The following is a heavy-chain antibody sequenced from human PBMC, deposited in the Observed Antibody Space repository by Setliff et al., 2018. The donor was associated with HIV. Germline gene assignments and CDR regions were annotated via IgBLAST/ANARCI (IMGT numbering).Heavy chain of an antibody. CDR3: AKXXXXYDVGGFDS. J-gene: IGHJ4*02. CDR2: MNPDGSNT. Sequence: GESLKISCKGSGYRFITYWXXXVRQRPGKGLEWMGIMNPDGSNTXYSPSFQGQVTISVDESIITAYLPLSRLKASDTAFSXCAKXXXXYDVGGFDSWGQGTLVTVS. V-gene: IGHV5-51*01. D-gene: IGHD2-15*01. CDR1: GYRFITYW.